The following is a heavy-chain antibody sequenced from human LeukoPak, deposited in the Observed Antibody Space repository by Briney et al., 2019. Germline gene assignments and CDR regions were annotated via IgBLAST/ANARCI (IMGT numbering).Heavy chain of an antibody. CDR1: GFTFSSYG. D-gene: IGHD2-8*01. Sequence: PGGSLRLSCAASGFTFSSYGMHWVRQAPGKGLEWVAVISYDGSNKYYADSVKGRFTIPRDNSKNTLYLQMNSLRAEDTAVYYCAKDLYSGFDYWGQGTLVTVSS. CDR3: AKDLYSGFDY. CDR2: ISYDGSNK. V-gene: IGHV3-30*18. J-gene: IGHJ4*02.